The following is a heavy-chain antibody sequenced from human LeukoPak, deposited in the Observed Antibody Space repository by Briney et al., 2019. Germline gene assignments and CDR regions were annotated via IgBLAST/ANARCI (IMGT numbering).Heavy chain of an antibody. V-gene: IGHV3-20*01. Sequence: GGSLRLSCAASGFTFDAYGMSWVRQAPGKGLEWVSGINWNSGSTGYADSVKGRFTISRDNTKNSLYLQMNSLRAEDTALYHCARDRTTVTSDAFDIWGQGTMVTVSS. CDR3: ARDRTTVTSDAFDI. CDR2: INWNSGST. J-gene: IGHJ3*02. D-gene: IGHD4-17*01. CDR1: GFTFDAYG.